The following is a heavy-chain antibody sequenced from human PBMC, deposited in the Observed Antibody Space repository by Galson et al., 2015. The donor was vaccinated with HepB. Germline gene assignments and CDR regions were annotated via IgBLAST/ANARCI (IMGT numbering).Heavy chain of an antibody. D-gene: IGHD6-19*01. V-gene: IGHV3-33*01. CDR3: ARERRSGWMYWFDP. CDR2: IRHDGSNK. CDR1: GFTFSDYG. Sequence: SLRLSCAAFGFTFSDYGMHWVRQAPGKGLEWVAVIRHDGSNKYYADSVKGRFTISRDNSKNTLDLQMNSLRVEDTAAYYCARERRSGWMYWFDPWGQGTLVTVSS. J-gene: IGHJ5*02.